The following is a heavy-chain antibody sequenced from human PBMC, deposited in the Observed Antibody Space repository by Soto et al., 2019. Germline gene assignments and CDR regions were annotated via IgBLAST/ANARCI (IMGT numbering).Heavy chain of an antibody. V-gene: IGHV3-23*01. CDR2: SSASGADT. Sequence: EEQLLESGGGLVQPGGSLRLSCAASGFTFTTYAMTWVRQAPGRGLEWVSGSSASGADTYYADSVKGRFTVSRDNSKNNRYLQMNSLRADDTAIYYCAKAGPYDHGDDRVYYYGVDVWGRGTTVTVSS. J-gene: IGHJ6*02. CDR1: GFTFTTYA. D-gene: IGHD4-17*01. CDR3: AKAGPYDHGDDRVYYYGVDV.